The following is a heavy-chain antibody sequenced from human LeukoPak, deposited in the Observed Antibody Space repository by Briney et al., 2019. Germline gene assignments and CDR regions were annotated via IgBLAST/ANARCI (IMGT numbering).Heavy chain of an antibody. Sequence: PGGSLRLSCAASGFTFSSDWMHWVRQAPGKGLVWVSRISTDGSSTYSADSVKGRFTISRDNAKNSLYLQMNSLRAEDTAVYYCARDQARYYDSSGYYLDYWGQGTLVTVSS. CDR1: GFTFSSDW. J-gene: IGHJ4*02. CDR2: ISTDGSST. D-gene: IGHD3-22*01. V-gene: IGHV3-74*01. CDR3: ARDQARYYDSSGYYLDY.